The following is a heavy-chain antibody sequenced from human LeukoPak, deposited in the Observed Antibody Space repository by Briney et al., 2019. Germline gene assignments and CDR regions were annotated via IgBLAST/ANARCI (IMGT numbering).Heavy chain of an antibody. CDR3: ARGQSNVGATGDY. Sequence: PSETLSLTCAVYGGSFSGYYWSWIRQPPGKGLEWIGEINHSGSTNYNPSLKSRVTMSVDTSKNQFSLKLSSVTAADTAVYYCARGQSNVGATGDYWGQGTLVTVSS. V-gene: IGHV4-34*01. D-gene: IGHD1-26*01. J-gene: IGHJ4*02. CDR1: GGSFSGYY. CDR2: INHSGST.